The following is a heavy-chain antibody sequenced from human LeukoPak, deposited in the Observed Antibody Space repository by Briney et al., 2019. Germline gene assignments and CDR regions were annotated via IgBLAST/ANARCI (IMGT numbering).Heavy chain of an antibody. J-gene: IGHJ5*02. CDR2: MNPNSGNT. CDR3: AREVIAAAGTRWFDP. CDR1: GYTFTSYD. V-gene: IGHV1-8*01. D-gene: IGHD6-13*01. Sequence: ASVKVSCKASGYTFTSYDINWVRQATGQGLEWMGWMNPNSGNTGYAQKFQGRVTMTRNTSISTAYMELRSLRSDDTAVYYCAREVIAAAGTRWFDPWGQGTLVTVSS.